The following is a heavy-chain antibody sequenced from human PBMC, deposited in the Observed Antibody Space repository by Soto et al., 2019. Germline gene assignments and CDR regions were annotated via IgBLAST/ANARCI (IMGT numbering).Heavy chain of an antibody. V-gene: IGHV3-23*01. CDR1: GFTFSSYA. J-gene: IGHJ4*02. CDR3: AKDFMGSSHRSNYDY. D-gene: IGHD6-6*01. CDR2: ISGSGGST. Sequence: GGSLRLSCAASGFTFSSYAMSWVRQAPGKGLEWVSAISGSGGSTCYADSVKGRFTISRDNSKNTLYLQMNSLRAEDTAVYYCAKDFMGSSHRSNYDYWGQGTLVTVSS.